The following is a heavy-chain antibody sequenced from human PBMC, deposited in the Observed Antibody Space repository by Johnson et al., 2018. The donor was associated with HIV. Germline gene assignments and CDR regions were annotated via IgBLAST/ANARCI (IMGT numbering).Heavy chain of an antibody. CDR1: GFTFSNAW. D-gene: IGHD5-18*01. V-gene: IGHV3-15*01. Sequence: VQLVESGGGLVKPGGSLRLSCAASGFTFSNAWMSWVRQAPGKGLEWVGRIKRKTDGGTTDYAAPVKGRFTISRDDSKNTLYLQMNSLRAEDTAVYYCARGGYSPDDAFDIWGQGTMVTVSS. J-gene: IGHJ3*02. CDR3: ARGGYSPDDAFDI. CDR2: IKRKTDGGTT.